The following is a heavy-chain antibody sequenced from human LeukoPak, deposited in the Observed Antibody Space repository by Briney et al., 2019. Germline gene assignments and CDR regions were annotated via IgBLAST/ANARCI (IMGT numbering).Heavy chain of an antibody. CDR3: TTGKYYYDTYVDY. D-gene: IGHD3-22*01. CDR1: GFTFSNAW. Sequence: GGSLRLSCAASGFTFSNAWMSWVRQAPGKGLEWVGRIKSKTDGGTTDYAAPVKGRFTISRDDSKNTLYLQMNSLKTEDTAVYYCTTGKYYYDTYVDYWGQGTLATVSS. J-gene: IGHJ4*02. V-gene: IGHV3-15*01. CDR2: IKSKTDGGTT.